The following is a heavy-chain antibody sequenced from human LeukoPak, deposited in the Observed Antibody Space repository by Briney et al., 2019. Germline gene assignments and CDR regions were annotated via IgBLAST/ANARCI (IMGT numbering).Heavy chain of an antibody. V-gene: IGHV3-7*01. CDR1: GFLFTDHW. J-gene: IGHJ4*02. Sequence: GGSLRLSCVASGFLFTDHWMSWVRQAPGKGLEWVANIKEDESAKFYADSVRGRFTISRDNAKNSLYLQMNNLRVEDTAVYYCARAVDDADYSGRGTLVTVSS. CDR2: IKEDESAK. CDR3: ARAVDDADY. D-gene: IGHD5/OR15-5a*01.